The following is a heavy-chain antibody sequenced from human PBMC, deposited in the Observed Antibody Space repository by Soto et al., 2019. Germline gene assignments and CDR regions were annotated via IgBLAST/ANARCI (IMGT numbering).Heavy chain of an antibody. J-gene: IGHJ4*02. D-gene: IGHD3-10*01. CDR1: GFIFSSYG. CDR2: ISYHGSTK. Sequence: HPGGSLRLSCAASGFIFSSYGMHWVRQAPGKGLEWVAAISYHGSTKYYAGSVKGRFTISRDNSKNTLYLQMNSLRAEDTAVYYCAKEGPEFWGQGTLVTVSS. V-gene: IGHV3-30*18. CDR3: AKEGPEF.